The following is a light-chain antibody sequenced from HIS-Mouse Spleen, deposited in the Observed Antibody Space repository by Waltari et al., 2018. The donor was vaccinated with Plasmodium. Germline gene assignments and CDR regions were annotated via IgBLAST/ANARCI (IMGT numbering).Light chain of an antibody. V-gene: IGKV1-5*03. CDR1: QRISSW. Sequence: DIQMTQSPSTLSASVGDRVTITCRASQRISSWLAWYQQKPGKAPKLLLYKACSLESGVPARFSGSGSVTEFTLTISSLQPDDFATYYCQQYNSYSYTFGQGTKLEIK. J-gene: IGKJ2*01. CDR2: KAC. CDR3: QQYNSYSYT.